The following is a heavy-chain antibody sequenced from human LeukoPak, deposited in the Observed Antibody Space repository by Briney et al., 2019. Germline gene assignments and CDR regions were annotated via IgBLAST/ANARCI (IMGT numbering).Heavy chain of an antibody. V-gene: IGHV1-46*01. D-gene: IGHD1-7*01. CDR2: IYPSGGTT. Sequence: ASVKVSCKASGYTFTSSYIHWVRQAPGQGLEWMGIIYPSGGTTTYAQKFQGRVTMTRDTSTSTVYMELSSLRSEDTAVYYCAVRGLELQNYYGMDVWGQGTTVTVSS. J-gene: IGHJ6*02. CDR3: AVRGLELQNYYGMDV. CDR1: GYTFTSSY.